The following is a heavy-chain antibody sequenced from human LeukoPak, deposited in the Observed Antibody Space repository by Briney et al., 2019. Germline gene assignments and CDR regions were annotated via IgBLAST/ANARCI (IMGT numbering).Heavy chain of an antibody. V-gene: IGHV4-59*01. CDR1: GGSISSYY. Sequence: SETLSLTCTVSGGSISSYYWSWLRQPPGKGLEWLGYIYYGGSTNYNPSLKSRVTISVDTSKNQFSLKLSSVTAADTAVYYCARAGYYYDSSGYFRFDPWGQGTLVTVSS. J-gene: IGHJ5*02. CDR2: IYYGGST. CDR3: ARAGYYYDSSGYFRFDP. D-gene: IGHD3-22*01.